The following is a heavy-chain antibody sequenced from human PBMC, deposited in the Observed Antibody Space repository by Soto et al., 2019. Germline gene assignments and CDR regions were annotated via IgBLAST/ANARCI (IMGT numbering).Heavy chain of an antibody. J-gene: IGHJ4*02. Sequence: QVQLQESGPGPVKPSETLSLTCTVSGGSVSSGSYYWSWIRQPPGKGLEWIGYIYYSGSTNYNPSLKSRVTISVDTSKNQFSLKLSSVTAADTAVYYCARDGGMGDWGQGTLVTVSS. CDR2: IYYSGST. CDR1: GGSVSSGSYY. CDR3: ARDGGMGD. V-gene: IGHV4-61*01. D-gene: IGHD3-16*01.